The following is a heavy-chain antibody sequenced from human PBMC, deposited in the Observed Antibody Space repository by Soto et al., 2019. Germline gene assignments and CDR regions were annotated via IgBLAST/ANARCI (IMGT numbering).Heavy chain of an antibody. Sequence: EVQLLESGGGLVQPGGSLRLSCAASGFTFSSHAMSWVRQAPGKGLEWVSAISSSGGNTYYADSVEGRFTISRDESKNTLYLQMSSLRAEDSAIYHCAKAKGGSVYYYSSDMDVWGKGTTVTVSS. D-gene: IGHD2-15*01. J-gene: IGHJ6*03. CDR3: AKAKGGSVYYYSSDMDV. CDR1: GFTFSSHA. CDR2: ISSSGGNT. V-gene: IGHV3-23*01.